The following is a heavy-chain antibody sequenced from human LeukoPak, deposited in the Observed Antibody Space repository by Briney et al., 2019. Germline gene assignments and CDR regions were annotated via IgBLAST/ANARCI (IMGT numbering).Heavy chain of an antibody. CDR2: ITISGHTK. Sequence: GGSLRLSCAASGFDLHTYEMNWVRQAPRKGLEWIADITISGHTKNYADSVKGRFTISRDSARTSLYLQMNSLRVEDTDVYFCARGDPHADLWGQGTLVTVSS. CDR1: GFDLHTYE. V-gene: IGHV3-48*03. CDR3: ARGDPHADL. J-gene: IGHJ5*02.